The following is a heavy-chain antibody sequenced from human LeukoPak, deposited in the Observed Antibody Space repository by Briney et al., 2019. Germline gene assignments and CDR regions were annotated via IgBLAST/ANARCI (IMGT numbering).Heavy chain of an antibody. V-gene: IGHV3-15*07. CDR1: GLTVTNAW. J-gene: IGHJ4*02. CDR3: TTGIRGD. Sequence: GGSLRLSCSASGLTVTNAWMNWVRQAPGEGLDWVGRIASKTDGGATDYAAPVKGRFTISRDDSKNTLNLQMNSLKTEDTAVYYCTTGIRGDWGQGTLVTVSS. CDR2: IASKTDGGAT. D-gene: IGHD3-10*01.